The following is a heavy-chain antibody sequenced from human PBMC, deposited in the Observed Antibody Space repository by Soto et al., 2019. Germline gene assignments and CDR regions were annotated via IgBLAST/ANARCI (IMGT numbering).Heavy chain of an antibody. Sequence: QVQLQESGPGLVKPSGTLSLTCAVSGGSISSSNWWSWVRQPPGKGLEWIGEIYHSGSPNYNPSLKSRVPISVDKSMNQFSMKLSSVTAADTAVYYCARSYMVRGVANWFDPWGQGTLVTVSS. V-gene: IGHV4-4*02. J-gene: IGHJ5*02. CDR1: GGSISSSNW. CDR3: ARSYMVRGVANWFDP. D-gene: IGHD3-10*01. CDR2: IYHSGSP.